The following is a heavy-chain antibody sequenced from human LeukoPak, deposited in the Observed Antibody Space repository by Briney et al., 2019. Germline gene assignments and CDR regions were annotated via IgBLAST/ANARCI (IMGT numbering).Heavy chain of an antibody. CDR2: IKQDGSEK. CDR1: GFAFSSYW. J-gene: IGHJ4*02. V-gene: IGHV3-7*01. Sequence: PGGSLRLSCAASGFAFSSYWMSWVRQAPGKGLKWVANIKQDGSEKYYVDSVKGRFTISRDNAKNSLYLQMNSLRAEDTAVYYCARSSGRGLVIAATFDYWGQGTLVTVSS. CDR3: ARSSGRGLVIAATFDY. D-gene: IGHD2-15*01.